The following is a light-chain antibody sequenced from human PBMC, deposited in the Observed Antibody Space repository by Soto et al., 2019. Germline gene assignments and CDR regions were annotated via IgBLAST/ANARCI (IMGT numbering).Light chain of an antibody. J-gene: IGKJ1*01. CDR2: GAS. CDR3: QQYGSSRWT. CDR1: QIISSSY. V-gene: IGKV3-20*01. Sequence: EIVLTQSPCTLSLSPGERATLSCRASQIISSSYLVWYQQKPGQDPRHLIYGASSRATGIPDRFSGSGSGTEFTLTISRLEPEDFAVYYCQQYGSSRWTFGQGTKVDIK.